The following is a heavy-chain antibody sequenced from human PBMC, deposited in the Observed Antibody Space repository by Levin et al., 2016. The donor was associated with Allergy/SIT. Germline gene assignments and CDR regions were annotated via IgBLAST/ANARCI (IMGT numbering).Heavy chain of an antibody. D-gene: IGHD3-3*01. J-gene: IGHJ6*02. Sequence: WVRQAPGQGLEWMGGIIPIFGTANYAQKFQGRVTITADESTSTAYMELSSLRSEDTAVYYCARAGSDDFWSGYYQPYYYYGMDVWGQGTTVTVSS. V-gene: IGHV1-69*01. CDR3: ARAGSDDFWSGYYQPYYYYGMDV. CDR2: IIPIFGTA.